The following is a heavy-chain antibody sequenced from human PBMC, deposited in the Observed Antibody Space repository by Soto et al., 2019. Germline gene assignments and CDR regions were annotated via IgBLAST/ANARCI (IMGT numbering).Heavy chain of an antibody. CDR3: ARVGGADVAVVDY. J-gene: IGHJ4*02. Sequence: SETLSLTCTVSCGSISSYYWSWIRQPPGKGLEWIGYIYYSGSTNYNPSLKSRVTISVDTSKNQFSLKLSSVTAADTAVYYCARVGGADVAVVDYWGQGTLVTVSS. V-gene: IGHV4-59*12. D-gene: IGHD3-16*01. CDR1: CGSISSYY. CDR2: IYYSGST.